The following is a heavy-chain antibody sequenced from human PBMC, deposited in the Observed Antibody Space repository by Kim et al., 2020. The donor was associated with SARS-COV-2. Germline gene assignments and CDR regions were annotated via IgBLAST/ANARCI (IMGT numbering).Heavy chain of an antibody. J-gene: IGHJ4*02. CDR1: GDSVSSNSVA. Sequence: SQTLSLTCAISGDSVSSNSVACNWIRQSPSRGLEWLGRTYYRSRRYNEYAFSVKSRITNNQDTSKNQFSLQLNSVTPHDTALYFCARTTATMFDFWGQGT. CDR2: TYYRSRRYN. CDR3: ARTTATMFDF. D-gene: IGHD5-12*01. V-gene: IGHV6-1*01.